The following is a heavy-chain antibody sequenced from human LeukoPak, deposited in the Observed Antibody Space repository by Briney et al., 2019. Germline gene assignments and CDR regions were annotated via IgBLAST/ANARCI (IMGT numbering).Heavy chain of an antibody. CDR1: GFTFDDYA. CDR3: AKDLFRTGPYRNDAFDI. V-gene: IGHV3-20*04. J-gene: IGHJ3*02. Sequence: GGSLRLSCAASGFTFDDYAMAWVRQAPGKGLEWVSGISWNGGKTGYADSVKGRFTTSRDNSKNTLYLQMNSLRAEDTAVYYCAKDLFRTGPYRNDAFDIWGQGTMVTVSS. D-gene: IGHD1-1*01. CDR2: ISWNGGKT.